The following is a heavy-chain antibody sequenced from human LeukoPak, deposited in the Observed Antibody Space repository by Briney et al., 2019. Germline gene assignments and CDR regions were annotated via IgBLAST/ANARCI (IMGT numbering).Heavy chain of an antibody. CDR1: GFTFGKYW. Sequence: GGSLRLSCVASGFTFGKYWMSWVRQAPGKGLEWVANIKLDGSEKNYVDSVKGRFTISRDNTKNSLYLQMNSLRAEDTAVFYCARDQYDTWSRRGNFDSWGQGTLIIVSS. D-gene: IGHD3/OR15-3a*01. CDR2: IKLDGSEK. J-gene: IGHJ4*02. CDR3: ARDQYDTWSRRGNFDS. V-gene: IGHV3-7*03.